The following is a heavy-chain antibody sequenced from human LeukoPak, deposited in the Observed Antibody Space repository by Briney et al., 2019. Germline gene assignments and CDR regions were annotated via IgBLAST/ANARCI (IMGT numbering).Heavy chain of an antibody. CDR2: ISYDGSNK. D-gene: IGHD3-16*01. CDR3: ARDLGPTYCILDY. V-gene: IGHV3-30-3*01. Sequence: GGSLRLSCAASEFTFSSYAFHWARQAPGKGLEWVAFISYDGSNKFYADSVKGRFTISRDNSKNTLYLQMNSLRAEDTAVYYCARDLGPTYCILDYWGQGTLVTVSS. J-gene: IGHJ4*02. CDR1: EFTFSSYA.